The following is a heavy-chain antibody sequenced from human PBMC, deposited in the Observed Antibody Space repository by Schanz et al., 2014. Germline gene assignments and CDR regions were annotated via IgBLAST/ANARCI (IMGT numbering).Heavy chain of an antibody. Sequence: EGQLAESGGGLVQPGGSLGLSCVVSGFTVSSDHMSWVRQAPGKGLEWVSTIYASGATYYADSVKRRFTISRDISKNTLHLQVTSLRAEDTAIYDCARDGNYYGSRNYYKTPYYFDYWGQGTLVAVSS. CDR3: ARDGNYYGSRNYYKTPYYFDY. J-gene: IGHJ4*02. V-gene: IGHV3-66*01. D-gene: IGHD3-10*01. CDR1: GFTVSSDH. CDR2: IYASGAT.